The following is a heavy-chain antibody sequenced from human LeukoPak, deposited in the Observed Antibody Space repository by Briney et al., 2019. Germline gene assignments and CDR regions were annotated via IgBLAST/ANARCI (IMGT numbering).Heavy chain of an antibody. D-gene: IGHD3-22*01. Sequence: GGSLRLSCAASGFTFSSYWMSWVRQAPGKGLEWVANIKQDGSEKYYVDSVKGRFTISRDNAKNSLSLQMNSLRAEDTSVYYCATQYYDSSGYYYPRDYYYYMDVWGKGTTVTVSS. CDR2: IKQDGSEK. CDR3: ATQYYDSSGYYYPRDYYYYMDV. CDR1: GFTFSSYW. J-gene: IGHJ6*03. V-gene: IGHV3-7*01.